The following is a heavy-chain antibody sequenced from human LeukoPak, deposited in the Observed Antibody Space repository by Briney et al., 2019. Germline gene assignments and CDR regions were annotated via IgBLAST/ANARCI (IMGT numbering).Heavy chain of an antibody. CDR2: IYYSGST. D-gene: IGHD1-20*01. CDR1: GGSISSSSYY. J-gene: IGHJ6*03. V-gene: IGHV4-39*07. Sequence: SETLSLTCTVSGGSISSSSYYWGWIRQPPGKGLEWIGSIYYSGSTYYNPSLKSRVTMSVDTSKNQFSLKLSSVTAADTAVYYCARDLNWNYWYMDVWGKGTTVTVSS. CDR3: ARDLNWNYWYMDV.